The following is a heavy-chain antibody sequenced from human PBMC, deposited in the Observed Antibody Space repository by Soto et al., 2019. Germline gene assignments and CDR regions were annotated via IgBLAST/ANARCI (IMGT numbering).Heavy chain of an antibody. CDR2: ISGSGGST. CDR3: AKHERVKGYFDWLSLFDY. J-gene: IGHJ4*02. CDR1: GFTFSSYA. Sequence: GGSLRLSCAASGFTFSSYAMSWVCQAPGKGLEWVSAISGSGGSTYYADSVKGRFTISRDNSKNTLYLQMNSLRAEDTAVYYCAKHERVKGYFDWLSLFDYWGQGTLVTVSS. D-gene: IGHD3-9*01. V-gene: IGHV3-23*01.